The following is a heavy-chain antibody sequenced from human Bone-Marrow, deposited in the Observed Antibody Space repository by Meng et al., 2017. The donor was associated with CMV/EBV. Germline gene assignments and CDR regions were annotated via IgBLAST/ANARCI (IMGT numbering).Heavy chain of an antibody. J-gene: IGHJ4*02. CDR3: ARLVGGSRIAARSGTIDY. Sequence: GSLRLSCTVSGGSISSSSYYWGWIRQPPGKGLEWIGSIYYSGSTYYNPSLKSRVTTSVDTSKNQFSLKLSSVTAADTAVYYCARLVGGSRIAARSGTIDYWGQGTLVTVSS. D-gene: IGHD6-6*01. CDR2: IYYSGST. CDR1: GGSISSSSYY. V-gene: IGHV4-39*01.